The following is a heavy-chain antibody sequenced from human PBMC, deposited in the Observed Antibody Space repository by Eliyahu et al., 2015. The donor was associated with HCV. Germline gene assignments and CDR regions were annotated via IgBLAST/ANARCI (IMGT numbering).Heavy chain of an antibody. CDR1: GFTFSSYS. Sequence: EVQLVESGGGLVKPGGSLRLSCAASGFTFSSYSMNWVRQAGSRGGDGVSSISSSSSYIYYADSVKGRFTISRDNAKNSLYLQMNSLRAEDTAVYYCARNGEIDYWGQGTLVTVSS. V-gene: IGHV3-21*01. CDR3: ARNGEIDY. J-gene: IGHJ4*02. CDR2: ISSSSSYI. D-gene: IGHD3-10*01.